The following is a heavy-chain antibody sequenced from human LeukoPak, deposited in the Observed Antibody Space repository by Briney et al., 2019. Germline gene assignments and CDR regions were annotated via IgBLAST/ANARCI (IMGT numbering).Heavy chain of an antibody. V-gene: IGHV4-38-2*01. Sequence: SETLSLTCAVSGYSISSGDYWGWIRQPPGKGLEWIGSIYHSGSTHYNPSLKSRVTISVDTSKNQFSLKLSSVTAADTAVYYCARNTTEVVTTKWFDPWGQGTLVTVSS. D-gene: IGHD2-21*02. CDR2: IYHSGST. J-gene: IGHJ5*02. CDR1: GYSISSGDY. CDR3: ARNTTEVVTTKWFDP.